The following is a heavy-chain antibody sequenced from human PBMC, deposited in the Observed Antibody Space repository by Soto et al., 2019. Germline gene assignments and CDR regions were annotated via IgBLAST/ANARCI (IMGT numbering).Heavy chain of an antibody. CDR2: INAGNGNT. D-gene: IGHD3-22*01. V-gene: IGHV1-3*01. CDR1: GYTLTRYS. J-gene: IGHJ4*02. Sequence: ASVKVSCKASGYTLTRYSIHWVRQATGQSLEWMGWINAGNGNTKFSQKFQGRVTITRDTSASTAYMELRGLRSEDTAVYYCAILGTYYFDNSDNYFDFWGQGTLVTVSS. CDR3: AILGTYYFDNSDNYFDF.